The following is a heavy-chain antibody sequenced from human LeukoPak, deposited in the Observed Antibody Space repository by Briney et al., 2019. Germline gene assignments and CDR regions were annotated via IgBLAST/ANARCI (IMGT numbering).Heavy chain of an antibody. J-gene: IGHJ3*02. D-gene: IGHD4-17*01. CDR1: GYDFSTYY. Sequence: GESLKISFKGSGYDFSTYYIGWVRPLPGKGLEWMGVIYPGDYDTTYSPSFEDEVTMSVDKSSSSAYLQWRSLKASDTAMYYCARLMLFEYGDYGDAFDIWGQGTMVTVSS. CDR2: IYPGDYDT. CDR3: ARLMLFEYGDYGDAFDI. V-gene: IGHV5-51*01.